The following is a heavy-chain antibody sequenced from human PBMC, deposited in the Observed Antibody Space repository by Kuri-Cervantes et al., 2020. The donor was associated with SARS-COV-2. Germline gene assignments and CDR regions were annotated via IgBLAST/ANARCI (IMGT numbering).Heavy chain of an antibody. V-gene: IGHV4-4*07. CDR2: IYNSENT. Sequence: SETLSLTCTVSGGSISSYYWTWIRRPAGKGLEWIGRIYNSENTRYNPSLNNQVTMSIDTSKNQFSLKLRSVTAADTAVYYCARGNKVATSEYYHYMDVWGKGTTVTVSS. J-gene: IGHJ6*03. CDR1: GGSISSYY. D-gene: IGHD1/OR15-1a*01. CDR3: ARGNKVATSEYYHYMDV.